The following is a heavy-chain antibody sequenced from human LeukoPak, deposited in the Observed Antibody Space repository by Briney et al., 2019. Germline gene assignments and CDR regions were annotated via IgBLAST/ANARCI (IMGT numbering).Heavy chain of an antibody. CDR1: GFTFSSYA. J-gene: IGHJ4*02. CDR3: ARARYCGGYCPYYFDY. CDR2: ISGSGGST. D-gene: IGHD2-21*01. Sequence: PGGSPRLSCAASGFTFSSYAMSWVRQAPGKGLEWVSAISGSGGSTYYAASVKGRFTISRDNSKHTLYLQMNSLRAEDTAVYYCARARYCGGYCPYYFDYWGQGTLVTVSS. V-gene: IGHV3-23*01.